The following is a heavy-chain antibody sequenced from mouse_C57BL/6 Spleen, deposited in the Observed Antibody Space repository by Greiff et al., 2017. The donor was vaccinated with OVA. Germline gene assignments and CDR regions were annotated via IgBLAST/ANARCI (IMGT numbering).Heavy chain of an antibody. V-gene: IGHV5-17*01. CDR1: GFTFSDYG. Sequence: EVKLVESGGGLVKPGGSLKLSCAASGFTFSDYGMHWVRQAPEKGLEWVAYISSGSSTIYYADTVKGRFTISRDNAKNTLFLQMTSLRSEDTAMYYCARKDGYWYFDFWGTGTTVTVSS. D-gene: IGHD2-3*01. CDR2: ISSGSSTI. CDR3: ARKDGYWYFDF. J-gene: IGHJ1*03.